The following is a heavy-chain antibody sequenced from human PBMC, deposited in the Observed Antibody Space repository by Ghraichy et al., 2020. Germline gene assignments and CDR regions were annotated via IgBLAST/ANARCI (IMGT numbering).Heavy chain of an antibody. V-gene: IGHV3-7*01. Sequence: GGSLRLSCVASGFTFSNYWMTWVRQAPGKGLEWVANLKPDGGERHYVDSVKGRFTISRDNAKNSLYLQMNSLRAEDTAVYYCAKCRGSTWNDALDIWGQGTMVTVSS. CDR3: AKCRGSTWNDALDI. CDR1: GFTFSNYW. D-gene: IGHD6-13*01. CDR2: LKPDGGER. J-gene: IGHJ3*02.